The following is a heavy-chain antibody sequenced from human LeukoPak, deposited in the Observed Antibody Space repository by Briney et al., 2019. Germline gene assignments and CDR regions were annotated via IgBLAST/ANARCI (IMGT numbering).Heavy chain of an antibody. V-gene: IGHV1-69*13. Sequence: SVKVSCKASGGTFSSYAISWVRQAPGQGLEWMGGIIPIFGTANYARKFQGRVTITADESTSTAYMELSSLRSEDTAVYYCARDGYSSSSFTPFDYWGQGTLVTVSS. D-gene: IGHD6-6*01. J-gene: IGHJ4*02. CDR1: GGTFSSYA. CDR2: IIPIFGTA. CDR3: ARDGYSSSSFTPFDY.